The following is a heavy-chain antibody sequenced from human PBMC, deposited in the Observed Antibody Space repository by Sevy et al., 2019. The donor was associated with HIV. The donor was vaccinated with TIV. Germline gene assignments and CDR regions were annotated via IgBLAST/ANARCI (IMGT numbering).Heavy chain of an antibody. CDR1: GYTFTGYY. V-gene: IGHV1-2*06. Sequence: ASVKVSCKASGYTFTGYYMHWVRQAPGQGLEWMGRINPNSGGTNYAQKFQGRVTMTRDTSISTAYMELSRLRSDDTAVYYCARDHLPFGVARLSSYYYYGMDVWGQGTTVTVSS. CDR2: INPNSGGT. J-gene: IGHJ6*02. CDR3: ARDHLPFGVARLSSYYYYGMDV. D-gene: IGHD3-3*01.